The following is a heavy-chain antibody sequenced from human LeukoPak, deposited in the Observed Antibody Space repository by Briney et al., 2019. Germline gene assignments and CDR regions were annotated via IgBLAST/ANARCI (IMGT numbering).Heavy chain of an antibody. J-gene: IGHJ4*02. CDR2: INHSGST. CDR3: ARGERAVRFRRSYFDY. CDR1: GGSFSGYY. D-gene: IGHD4-17*01. V-gene: IGHV4-34*01. Sequence: SETLSLTYAVYGGSFSGYYWSWIRQPPGKGLEWIGEINHSGSTNYNPSLKSRVTISVDTSKNQSSLKLSSVTAADTAVYYCARGERAVRFRRSYFDYWGQGTLVTVSS.